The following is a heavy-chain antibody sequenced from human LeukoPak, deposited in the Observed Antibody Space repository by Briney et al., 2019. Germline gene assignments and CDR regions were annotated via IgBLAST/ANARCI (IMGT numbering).Heavy chain of an antibody. CDR2: IYHSGST. V-gene: IGHV4-30-2*01. J-gene: IGHJ6*04. CDR3: ARDYYGMDV. CDR1: GCSISSGGYS. Sequence: IPSETLSLTCAVSGCSISSGGYSWSWIRQPPGKGLEWIGYIYHSGSTYYNPSLKSRVTISVDRSKNQFSLKLSSVTAADTAVYYCARDYYGMDVWGKGTTVTVSS.